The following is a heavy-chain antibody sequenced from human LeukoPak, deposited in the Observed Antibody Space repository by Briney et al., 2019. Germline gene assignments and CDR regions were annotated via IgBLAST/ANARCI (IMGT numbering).Heavy chain of an antibody. Sequence: SETLSLTCTISGGSISSYYWSWIRQPPGKGLEWIGYIYHSGSTYYNPSLKSRVTISVDRSKNQFSLKLSSVTAADTAVYYCARDGASGSAAFDIWGQGTMVTVSS. CDR2: IYHSGST. CDR3: ARDGASGSAAFDI. CDR1: GGSISSYY. J-gene: IGHJ3*02. D-gene: IGHD6-25*01. V-gene: IGHV4-59*12.